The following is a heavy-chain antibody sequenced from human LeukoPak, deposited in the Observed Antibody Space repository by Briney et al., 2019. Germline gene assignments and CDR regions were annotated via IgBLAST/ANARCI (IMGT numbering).Heavy chain of an antibody. CDR3: ASGYCSSTSCIGFDP. CDR1: GGSFSGYY. Sequence: SETLSLTCAVYGGSFSGYYWSWIRQPPGKGLEWIGEINHSGSTNYNPSLKSRVTISVDTSKNQFSLKLSSVTAADTAVYYCASGYCSSTSCIGFDPWGQGTLVTVSS. D-gene: IGHD2-2*01. J-gene: IGHJ5*02. V-gene: IGHV4-34*01. CDR2: INHSGST.